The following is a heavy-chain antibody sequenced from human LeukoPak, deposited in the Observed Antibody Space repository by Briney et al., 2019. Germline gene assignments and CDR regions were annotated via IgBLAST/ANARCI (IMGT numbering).Heavy chain of an antibody. D-gene: IGHD6-13*01. Sequence: GGSLRLSCAASGFTFSSYGVHWVRQAPGKGLEWVAVISYDGSNKYYADSVKGRFTISRDNSKNTLYLQMNSLRAEDTAVYYCVKIAIAAAGIDYWGQGTLVTVSS. J-gene: IGHJ4*02. V-gene: IGHV3-30*18. CDR3: VKIAIAAAGIDY. CDR1: GFTFSSYG. CDR2: ISYDGSNK.